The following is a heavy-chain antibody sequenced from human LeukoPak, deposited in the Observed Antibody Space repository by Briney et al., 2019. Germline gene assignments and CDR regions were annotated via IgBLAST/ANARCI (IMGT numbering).Heavy chain of an antibody. CDR2: IIPIFGTA. CDR3: ARTYSSGWYAYNWFDP. Sequence: SVKVSCKASRGTFSSYAISWVRQAPGQGLEWMGGIIPIFGTANYAQKFQGRVTITADESMSTAYMELSSLRSEDTAVYYCARTYSSGWYAYNWFDPWGQGTLVTVSS. V-gene: IGHV1-69*01. D-gene: IGHD6-19*01. CDR1: RGTFSSYA. J-gene: IGHJ5*02.